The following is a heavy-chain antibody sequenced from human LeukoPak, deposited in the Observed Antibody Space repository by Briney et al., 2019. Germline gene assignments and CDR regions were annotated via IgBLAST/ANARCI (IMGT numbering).Heavy chain of an antibody. D-gene: IGHD3-22*01. J-gene: IGHJ4*02. CDR2: ISGSGGST. Sequence: PGGSLRLSCAASGFTFSSYAMSWVRQAPGKGLEWVSAISGSGGSTYYADSVKGRFTISRDNSKNTLYLQMNSLRAEDTAVYYCASLGYYYDSSAGSDYWGQGTLVTVSS. CDR3: ASLGYYYDSSAGSDY. CDR1: GFTFSSYA. V-gene: IGHV3-23*01.